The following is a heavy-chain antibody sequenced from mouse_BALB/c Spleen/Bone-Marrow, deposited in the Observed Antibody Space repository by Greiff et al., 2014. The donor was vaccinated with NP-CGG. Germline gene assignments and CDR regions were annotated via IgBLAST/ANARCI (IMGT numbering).Heavy chain of an antibody. J-gene: IGHJ3*01. V-gene: IGHV1-18*01. D-gene: IGHD2-3*01. CDR2: INSNNGGT. CDR3: ARAGYYTLFAY. CDR1: GYTFTDYN. Sequence: VQLKESGPELVKPGASVRITCKASGYTFTDYNMDWVKQSHGKSLEWIGNINSNNGGTIYNQKFKGKATLTVDKSSTTAYMELRSLTSEDTAVYYCARAGYYTLFAYWGQGTLVTVSA.